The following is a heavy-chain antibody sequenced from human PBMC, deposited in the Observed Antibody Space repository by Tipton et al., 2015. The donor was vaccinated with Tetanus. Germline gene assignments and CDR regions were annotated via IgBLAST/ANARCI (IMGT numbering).Heavy chain of an antibody. J-gene: IGHJ5*02. CDR3: TRHVVVAVPRWFDP. CDR1: GGSISSYY. CDR2: ISYKGST. D-gene: IGHD2-15*01. Sequence: TLSLTCTVSGGSISSYYWSWIRQPAGKGLEWIGSISYKGSTYYNPSLKSRVTMSVDTSKNQFSLRLRSVTAADTAFYYCTRHVVVAVPRWFDPWGQGTLVTVPS. V-gene: IGHV4-59*04.